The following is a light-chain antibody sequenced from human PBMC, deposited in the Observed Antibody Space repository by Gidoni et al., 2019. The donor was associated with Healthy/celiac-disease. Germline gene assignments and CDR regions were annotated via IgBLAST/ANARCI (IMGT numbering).Light chain of an antibody. V-gene: IGKV4-1*01. CDR2: WAS. CDR3: QQYYSTPQT. Sequence: DIVMTQSRDSLAVSLGERATIHCKSSQSVLYSSNNKNYLAWYQQKPGQPPKLLIYWASTRESGVPDRFSGSGSGTDFTLTISSLQAEDVAVYYCQQYYSTPQTFGQGTKVEIK. CDR1: QSVLYSSNNKNY. J-gene: IGKJ1*01.